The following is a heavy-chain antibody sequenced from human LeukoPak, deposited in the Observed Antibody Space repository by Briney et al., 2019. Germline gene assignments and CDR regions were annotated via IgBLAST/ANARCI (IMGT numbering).Heavy chain of an antibody. D-gene: IGHD6-19*01. V-gene: IGHV4-39*07. Sequence: NTSETLSLTCTVSGGSISSSSYYWGWIRQPPGKGLEWIGSIYYSGSTYYNPSLKSRVTISVDTSKNQFSLKLSSVTAADTAVYYCARGGSGWYYFDYWGQGTLVTVSS. CDR2: IYYSGST. CDR3: ARGGSGWYYFDY. J-gene: IGHJ4*02. CDR1: GGSISSSSYY.